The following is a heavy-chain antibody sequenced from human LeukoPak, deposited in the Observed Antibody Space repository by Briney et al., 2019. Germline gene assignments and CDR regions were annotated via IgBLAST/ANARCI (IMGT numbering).Heavy chain of an antibody. CDR2: IFPSGGEI. CDR1: GFTFSTFA. J-gene: IGHJ6*03. D-gene: IGHD3-3*01. V-gene: IGHV3-23*01. CDR3: ARGQRAHVEWSSYMDV. Sequence: GGSLRLSCAASGFTFSTFAMIWVRQPPGKGLEWVSSIFPSGGEIHYADSVKGRFTLSRDNSKNTLYLQMNNLRAEDTAVYYCARGQRAHVEWSSYMDVWGKGTTVTVSS.